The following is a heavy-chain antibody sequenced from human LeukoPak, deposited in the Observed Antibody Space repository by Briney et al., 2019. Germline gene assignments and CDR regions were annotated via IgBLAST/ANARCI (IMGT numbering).Heavy chain of an antibody. CDR1: GGSITSYY. CDR2: IYYNGNN. V-gene: IGHV4-59*08. D-gene: IGHD3-16*01. Sequence: SETLSLTCIVSGGSITSYYWSWIRQPPGKGLEWVGYIYYNGNNNYNPSLKSRVSMSVDTSKNQFSLLLTSVTAADTAVYYCARHSGGTSDYWGQGTLVTVSS. CDR3: ARHSGGTSDY. J-gene: IGHJ4*02.